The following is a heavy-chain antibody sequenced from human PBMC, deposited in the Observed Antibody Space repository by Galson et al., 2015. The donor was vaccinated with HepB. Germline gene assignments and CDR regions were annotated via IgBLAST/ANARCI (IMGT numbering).Heavy chain of an antibody. CDR1: GFTLNSYA. V-gene: IGHV3-23*01. D-gene: IGHD5-12*01. CDR3: ARDGYNRVPFDY. Sequence: SLRLSCAASGFTLNSYAMSWVRQAPGKGLEWVSEISGTGANTYYANSVRGRFTVSRDNSRNTLYLQMNSLRTEDTARYYCARDGYNRVPFDYWGQGTLVAASS. J-gene: IGHJ4*02. CDR2: ISGTGANT.